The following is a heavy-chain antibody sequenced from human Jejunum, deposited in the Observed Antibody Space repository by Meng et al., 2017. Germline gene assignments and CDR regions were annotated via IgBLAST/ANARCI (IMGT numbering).Heavy chain of an antibody. D-gene: IGHD2-21*02. J-gene: IGHJ4*02. CDR1: GFIFSDYY. CDR2: ISSSGSII. V-gene: IGHV3-11*04. Sequence: GESLKISCTASGFIFSDYYMSWIRQAPGKGPEWVSYISSSGSIIYYADSVKGRFTISRDNAKKSFYLQMNSLRAEDTAVYYCARSRTFCGGDCPSPDYWGQGKRVTGYS. CDR3: ARSRTFCGGDCPSPDY.